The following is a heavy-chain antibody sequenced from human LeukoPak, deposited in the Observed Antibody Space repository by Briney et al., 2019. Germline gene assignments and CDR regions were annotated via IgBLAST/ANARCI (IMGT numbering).Heavy chain of an antibody. CDR2: IYTSGST. CDR3: ARGPPFDY. J-gene: IGHJ4*02. CDR1: GGSISSGSYY. Sequence: SQTLSLTCTVSGGSISSGSYYWSWIRQPAGKGLEWIERIYTSGSTNYNPSLKSRLTISVDTSKNQFSLKLSSVTAADTAVYYCARGPPFDYWGQGTLVTVSS. V-gene: IGHV4-61*02.